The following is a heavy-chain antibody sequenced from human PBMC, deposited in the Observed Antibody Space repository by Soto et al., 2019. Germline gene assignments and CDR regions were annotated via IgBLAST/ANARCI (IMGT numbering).Heavy chain of an antibody. J-gene: IGHJ6*02. CDR3: ARTSCSSTSCFWSDGTDV. CDR1: GYTFTCYY. Sequence: ASAKVSCKASGYTFTCYYMHWVLQAPGQGLEWMGWINPNSGGTNYAQKFQGRVTMTRDTSISTAYMELSRLRSDDTAVYYCARTSCSSTSCFWSDGTDVWGQGTTVTVSS. V-gene: IGHV1-2*02. D-gene: IGHD2-2*01. CDR2: INPNSGGT.